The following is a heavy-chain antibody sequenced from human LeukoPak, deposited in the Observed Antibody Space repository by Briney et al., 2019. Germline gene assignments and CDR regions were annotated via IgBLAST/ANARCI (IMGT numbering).Heavy chain of an antibody. Sequence: SETLSLTCTVSGGSISSINYYWGWIRQPPGKGLEWIGTIYYSGNTYYNPSLKSRVTISVDTSKNQFSLKLSSVTAADTAVYYCARVNSSTWWGIINWFDPWGQGTLVTVSS. CDR1: GGSISSINYY. CDR3: ARVNSSTWWGIINWFDP. CDR2: IYYSGNT. D-gene: IGHD6-13*01. J-gene: IGHJ5*02. V-gene: IGHV4-39*07.